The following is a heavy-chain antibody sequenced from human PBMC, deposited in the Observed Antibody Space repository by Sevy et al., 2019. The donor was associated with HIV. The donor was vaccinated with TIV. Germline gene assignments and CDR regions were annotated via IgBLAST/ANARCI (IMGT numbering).Heavy chain of an antibody. D-gene: IGHD4-17*01. CDR2: ISYDGSNK. V-gene: IGHV3-30-3*01. CDR1: GXXFSSHA. CDR3: ARADYGDYSGEFDY. J-gene: IGHJ4*02. Sequence: GGSLRLSCAASGXXFSSHAMHWVRQAPGKGLEWVTIISYDGSNKYYADSVKGRFTISRDNSKNTLYLQMNSLRAEDTAVYYCARADYGDYSGEFDYWGQGTLVTVSS.